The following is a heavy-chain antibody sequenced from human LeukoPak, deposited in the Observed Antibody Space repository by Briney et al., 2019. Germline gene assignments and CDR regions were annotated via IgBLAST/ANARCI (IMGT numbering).Heavy chain of an antibody. CDR1: GFTFGIYW. Sequence: PGGSLRLSCEASGFTFGIYWMSWVRQPPGKGLEWVATINEDGGQRYHADSVKGRFTISRGNAKNTASLQMNSLRAEDTGVYYCARAPSEIGGYYPEYFRHWGQGTLVIVSS. J-gene: IGHJ1*01. CDR3: ARAPSEIGGYYPEYFRH. CDR2: INEDGGQR. V-gene: IGHV3-7*01. D-gene: IGHD3-22*01.